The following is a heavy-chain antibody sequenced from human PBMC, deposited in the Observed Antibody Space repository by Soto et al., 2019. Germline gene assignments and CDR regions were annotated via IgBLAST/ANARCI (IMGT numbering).Heavy chain of an antibody. D-gene: IGHD6-19*01. Sequence: QVQLVQSGAEVKKPGASVKVSCKASGYTFTSYAMHWVRQAPGQRLEWMGWINAGNGNTKYSQKFQGRVTITRDTSASTAYMELSSLRSEDTAVYYCARAPSVSGWPYSQGYWGQGTLVTVSS. V-gene: IGHV1-3*01. CDR3: ARAPSVSGWPYSQGY. CDR1: GYTFTSYA. CDR2: INAGNGNT. J-gene: IGHJ4*02.